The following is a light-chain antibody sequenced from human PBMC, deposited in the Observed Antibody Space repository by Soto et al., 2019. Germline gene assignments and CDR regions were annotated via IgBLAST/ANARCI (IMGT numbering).Light chain of an antibody. Sequence: QSALTQPASVSGSPGQSITISCTGTTSDVGVYNYVSWYQQHPGKAPKLMIYEVSTRPSGVSNRFSGSKSGNTASLTISGLQAEDEADYYCSSYTNSSTHVVFGGGTKLTVL. CDR1: TSDVGVYNY. CDR2: EVS. J-gene: IGLJ2*01. V-gene: IGLV2-14*01. CDR3: SSYTNSSTHVV.